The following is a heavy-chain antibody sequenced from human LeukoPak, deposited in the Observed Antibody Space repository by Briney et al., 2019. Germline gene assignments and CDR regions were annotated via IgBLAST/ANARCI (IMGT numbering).Heavy chain of an antibody. J-gene: IGHJ6*03. D-gene: IGHD2-2*01. CDR2: IIPIFGTA. V-gene: IGHV1-69*13. CDR3: ARAVWYQLGYYYMDV. CDR1: GGTFSSYA. Sequence: SVKVSCRASGGTFSSYAISWVRQAPGQGLEWMGGIIPIFGTANYAQKFQGRVTITADESTSTAYMELSSLRSEDTAVYYCARAVWYQLGYYYMDVWGKGTTVTISS.